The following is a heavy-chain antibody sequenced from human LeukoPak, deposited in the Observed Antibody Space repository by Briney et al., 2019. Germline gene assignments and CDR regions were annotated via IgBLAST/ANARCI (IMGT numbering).Heavy chain of an antibody. CDR1: GFTFSSYA. CDR3: AKDPFRTVTTLSRFYFDY. D-gene: IGHD4-17*01. V-gene: IGHV3-23*01. Sequence: GGSLRLSCAASGFTFSSYAMSWVRQAPGKGLEWVSAISGSGGSTYYADSVKGRFTISRDNSKNTLYLQMNSLRAEDTAVYYCAKDPFRTVTTLSRFYFDYWGQGTLVTVSS. CDR2: ISGSGGST. J-gene: IGHJ4*02.